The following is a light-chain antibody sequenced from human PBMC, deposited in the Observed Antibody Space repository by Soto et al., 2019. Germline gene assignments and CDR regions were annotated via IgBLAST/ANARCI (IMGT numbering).Light chain of an antibody. J-gene: IGLJ2*01. V-gene: IGLV4-69*01. Sequence: QSVLTQSPSASASLAASVKLTCTLSSGHSTYAIAWHQQQPEKGPRYLMKVNSDGSHNKGDGIPDRFSGSSSRAERYLTISSLQSEDEADYYCQTWGTGIQVFGGGTKLTVL. CDR1: SGHSTYA. CDR3: QTWGTGIQV. CDR2: VNSDGSH.